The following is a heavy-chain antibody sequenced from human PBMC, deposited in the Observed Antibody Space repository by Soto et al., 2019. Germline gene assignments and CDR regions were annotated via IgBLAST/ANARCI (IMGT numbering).Heavy chain of an antibody. V-gene: IGHV3-72*01. CDR1: GFTFSDHY. CDR3: ARARYDYIWGAYRDCDY. CDR2: TRNKPNSYTT. J-gene: IGHJ4*02. Sequence: PGGSLRLSYVASGFTFSDHYMDWVRQAPGKGLEWVGRTRNKPNSYTTEYGASVKGRFTISRDDSKNTLYLQMNSLKTEDSAVYYCARARYDYIWGAYRDCDYWGQGVLVTVSS. D-gene: IGHD3-16*02.